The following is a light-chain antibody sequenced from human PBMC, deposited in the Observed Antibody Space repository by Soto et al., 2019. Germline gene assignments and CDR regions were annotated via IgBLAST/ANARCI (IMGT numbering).Light chain of an antibody. CDR3: QQANSFPAIT. J-gene: IGKJ5*01. CDR1: QRISSY. Sequence: DIQMTQSPSSLSASVGDRVTITCRASQRISSYLNWYQQKSRKAPKLLIYAASSLQSGVPSRFSGSGSGTDFTLTISSLQPEDFATYYCQQANSFPAITFGQGTRLEI. V-gene: IGKV1-39*01. CDR2: AAS.